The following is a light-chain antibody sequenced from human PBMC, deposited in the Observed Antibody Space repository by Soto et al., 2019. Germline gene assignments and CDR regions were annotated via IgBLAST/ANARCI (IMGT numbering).Light chain of an antibody. CDR1: SSDVGGYNY. CDR2: EVS. Sequence: QSALTQPASVSGSPGQSSTISFTGTSSDVGGYNYVSWYQQHQGKAPKLMIYEVSNRPSGVSNRFSGSKSGNTASLTISGLQAEDEADYYCSSYTSSSTYVFGTGTKVTVL. V-gene: IGLV2-14*01. CDR3: SSYTSSSTYV. J-gene: IGLJ1*01.